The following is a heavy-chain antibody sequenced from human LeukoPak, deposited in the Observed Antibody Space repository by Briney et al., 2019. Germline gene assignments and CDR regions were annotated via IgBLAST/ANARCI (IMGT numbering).Heavy chain of an antibody. CDR3: TKDRSYGRSYFDY. CDR1: GFTVSNNY. D-gene: IGHD5-18*01. J-gene: IGHJ4*02. Sequence: PGGSLRLSCAVSGFTVSNNYMSWVRQAPGKGLEWVSVIYSGGSTYYADSVKGRFTISRGNSKNTLYLQMNSLRIEDTAVYYCTKDRSYGRSYFDYWGQGTLVTVAS. V-gene: IGHV3-66*02. CDR2: IYSGGST.